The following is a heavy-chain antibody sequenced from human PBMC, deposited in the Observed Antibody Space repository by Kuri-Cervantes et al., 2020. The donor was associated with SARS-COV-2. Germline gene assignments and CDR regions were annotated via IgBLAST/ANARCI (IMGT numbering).Heavy chain of an antibody. V-gene: IGHV4-39*02. Sequence: GSLRLSCTVSGSFVSSSSFYWAWIRQPPGKGLEWIGSIYSRGGTTYNPSLRSRVTISADASKNQFSLKVNSVTAADTAVYYCARGVRGDRGNWFDPWGQGTLVTVSS. CDR3: ARGVRGDRGNWFDP. CDR2: IYSRGGT. D-gene: IGHD3-10*02. J-gene: IGHJ5*02. CDR1: GSFVSSSSFY.